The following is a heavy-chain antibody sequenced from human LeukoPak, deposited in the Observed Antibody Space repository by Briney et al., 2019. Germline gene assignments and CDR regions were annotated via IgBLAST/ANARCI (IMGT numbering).Heavy chain of an antibody. CDR1: GYTLTSDG. CDR2: ISAYNGNT. V-gene: IGHV1-18*01. D-gene: IGHD3-22*01. CDR3: ARSYYDSSGLDVSRRSFDY. Sequence: ASVKVSCKASGYTLTSDGIRWVRQAPGQGLERMGWISAYNGNTNYAQRLQGRVTMTTDTSTSTAYMELWSLRSDDTAVYYCARSYYDSSGLDVSRRSFDYWGQGTLVTVSS. J-gene: IGHJ4*02.